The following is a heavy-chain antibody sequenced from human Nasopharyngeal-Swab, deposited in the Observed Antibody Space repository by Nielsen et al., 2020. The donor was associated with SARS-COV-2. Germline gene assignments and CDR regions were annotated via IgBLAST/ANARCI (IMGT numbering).Heavy chain of an antibody. D-gene: IGHD4/OR15-4a*01. CDR2: IYHSGST. Sequence: SETLSLTCAVSGGSISSSNWWSWVRQPPGKGLEWIGEIYHSGSTNYKTSPKSRVTISVDKSKNQFTLRLSSVTAADTAVYFCASGATYFTHWGQGTLVTVSS. CDR3: ASGATYFTH. V-gene: IGHV4-4*02. CDR1: GGSISSSNW. J-gene: IGHJ4*02.